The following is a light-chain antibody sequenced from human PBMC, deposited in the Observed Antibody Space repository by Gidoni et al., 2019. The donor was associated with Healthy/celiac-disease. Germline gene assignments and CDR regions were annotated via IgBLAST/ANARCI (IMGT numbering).Light chain of an antibody. CDR1: QGISSY. CDR2: AAS. V-gene: IGKV1-9*01. J-gene: IGKJ5*01. CDR3: KQLNSYPIT. Sequence: IQFTQSPSSLSASVGDRVTITCRASQGISSYLAWYQQKPGKAPKLLIYAASTLQSGVPSRFSGSGSGTDFTLNISSMQPEDFATYYCKQLNSYPITFGQGTRLEIK.